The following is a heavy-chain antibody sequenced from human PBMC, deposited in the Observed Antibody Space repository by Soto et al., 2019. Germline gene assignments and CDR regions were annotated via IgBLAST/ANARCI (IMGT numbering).Heavy chain of an antibody. D-gene: IGHD3-22*01. CDR2: IYHSGTT. CDR1: XXSISSSNW. Sequence: SETLSLTCAVXXXSISSSNWWRWXXXPPGKGLEWIWEIYHSGTTNYNPSLKSRVTISVAKSKNQFSLKLSSVTAADTAVYYCARDSSGSLYGMDVWGQGTTVTVXS. V-gene: IGHV4-4*02. J-gene: IGHJ6*02. CDR3: ARDSSGSLYGMDV.